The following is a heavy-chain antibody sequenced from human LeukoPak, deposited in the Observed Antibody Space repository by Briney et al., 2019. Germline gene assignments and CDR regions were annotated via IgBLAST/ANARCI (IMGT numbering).Heavy chain of an antibody. J-gene: IGHJ5*02. V-gene: IGHV3-48*02. CDR3: ARDPVAAPPNWFDP. CDR2: ISSSSSTI. D-gene: IGHD6-6*01. CDR1: GFTFSSYS. Sequence: PGGSLRLSCAASGFTFSSYSMSWVRQAPGKGLEWVSYISSSSSTIYYADSVKGRFTISRDNAKNSLYLQMNSLRDEDTAVYYRARDPVAAPPNWFDPWGQGTLVTVSS.